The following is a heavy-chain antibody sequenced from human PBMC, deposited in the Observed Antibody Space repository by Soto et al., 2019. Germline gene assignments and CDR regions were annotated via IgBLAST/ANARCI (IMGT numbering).Heavy chain of an antibody. D-gene: IGHD3-10*01. J-gene: IGHJ4*02. CDR2: ISTHKGNT. V-gene: IGHV1-18*01. CDR1: GYTFTSYG. CDR3: ARGWFGELLFDY. Sequence: QVQLVQSGGEVKKPGASVKVSCKASGYTFTSYGISWVRQTPGQGLEWMGWISTHKGNTHYSQKVQGRVSMTTDTSMSTAYMELRSLGSDDTAVYYCARGWFGELLFDYWGQGTLVTVSS.